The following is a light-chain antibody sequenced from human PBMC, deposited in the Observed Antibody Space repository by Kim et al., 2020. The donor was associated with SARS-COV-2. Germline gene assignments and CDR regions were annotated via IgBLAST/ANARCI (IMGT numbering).Light chain of an antibody. CDR3: SSYTSTSTYVI. J-gene: IGLJ2*01. Sequence: QSALTQPASVSGSPGQSITISCTGTSSDVGGFNYVSWYQQHPGKAPKVMIYDVIKRPSGVSNRFSGSKSGSTASLTISGLQAEDEADYYCSSYTSTSTYVIFGGGTQLTVL. V-gene: IGLV2-14*01. CDR1: SSDVGGFNY. CDR2: DVI.